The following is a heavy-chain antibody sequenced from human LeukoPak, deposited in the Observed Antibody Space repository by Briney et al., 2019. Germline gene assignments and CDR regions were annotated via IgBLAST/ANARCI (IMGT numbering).Heavy chain of an antibody. CDR3: ARARPSMWIDY. D-gene: IGHD5-12*01. Sequence: AGSLRLSCAAAGFTFSSYSMNWVRQAPGKGREWVSSISISSSYIYYADSVKGRFTISRDNAKNSLYLQMNSLRPAATAVYYCARARPSMWIDYWGQGTLVTVSS. V-gene: IGHV3-21*01. J-gene: IGHJ4*02. CDR2: ISISSSYI. CDR1: GFTFSSYS.